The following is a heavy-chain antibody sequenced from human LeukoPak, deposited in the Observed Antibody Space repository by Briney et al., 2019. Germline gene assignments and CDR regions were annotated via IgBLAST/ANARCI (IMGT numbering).Heavy chain of an antibody. D-gene: IGHD6-6*01. CDR3: AASSAFEFITSSVAFDL. V-gene: IGHV4-4*07. CDR1: GGSISSYY. Sequence: SETLSLTCTVSGGSISSYYWSWIRQPAGKGLEWIGRIYTSGSTNYNPPLKSRVTMSVDTSKNQFSLKLSSMTAADTAVYYCAASSAFEFITSSVAFDLWGQGTMVTVSS. CDR2: IYTSGST. J-gene: IGHJ3*01.